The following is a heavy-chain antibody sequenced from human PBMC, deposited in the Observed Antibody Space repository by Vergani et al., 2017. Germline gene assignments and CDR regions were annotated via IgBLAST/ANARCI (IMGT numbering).Heavy chain of an antibody. V-gene: IGHV4-59*01. CDR1: GGSISSYY. D-gene: IGHD4-17*01. J-gene: IGHJ6*02. CDR3: AREYGDSEGYYYGMDV. CDR2: IYYSGST. Sequence: QVQLQESGPGLVKPSETLSLTCTVSGGSISSYYWSWIRPAPGKGLEWIGYIYYSGSTDSNPSLKSRVTISVDESKNQFSLKLTSVTAADTAVYYCAREYGDSEGYYYGMDVWGPGTTVTVSS.